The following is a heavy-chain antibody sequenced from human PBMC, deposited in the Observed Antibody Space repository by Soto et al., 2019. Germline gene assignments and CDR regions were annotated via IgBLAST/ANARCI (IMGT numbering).Heavy chain of an antibody. V-gene: IGHV3-33*01. CDR3: AREGGYSYGSAFDI. J-gene: IGHJ3*02. CDR1: GFTFSSYG. CDR2: IWYDGSNK. Sequence: GSLRLSCAASGFTFSSYGMHWVRQAPGKGLEWVAVIWYDGSNKYYADSVKGRFTISRDNSKNTLYLQMNSLRAEDTAVYYCAREGGYSYGSAFDIWGQGTMVTVSS. D-gene: IGHD5-18*01.